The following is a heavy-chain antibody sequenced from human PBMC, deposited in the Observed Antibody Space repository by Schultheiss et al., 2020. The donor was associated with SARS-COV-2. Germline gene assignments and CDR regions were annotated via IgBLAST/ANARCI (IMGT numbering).Heavy chain of an antibody. V-gene: IGHV3-9*01. CDR3: AKDIDSGGYGDYPYYYYGMDV. CDR1: GFTFEDYA. D-gene: IGHD4-17*01. J-gene: IGHJ6*02. CDR2: ISSSSSYI. Sequence: GGSLRLSCVASGFTFEDYAMHWVRQVPGKGLEWVSSISSSSSYIYYADSVKGRFTISRDNAKNSLYLQMNSLRAEDTALYYCAKDIDSGGYGDYPYYYYGMDVWGQGTTVTVSS.